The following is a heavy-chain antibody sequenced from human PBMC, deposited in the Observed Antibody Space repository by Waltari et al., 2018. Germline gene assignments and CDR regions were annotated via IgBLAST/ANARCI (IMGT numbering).Heavy chain of an antibody. Sequence: EVQLVESGGGLVQPGGSLRLSCEASGFTFSSYAMSWVRQAPGKGLEWVSAISGSGGSTYSADSVKGRFTISRDNSKNTLYLQMNSLRAEDTAVYYCAKDSPPHIAARRLGVFQHWGQGTLVTVSS. CDR3: AKDSPPHIAARRLGVFQH. V-gene: IGHV3-23*04. J-gene: IGHJ1*01. D-gene: IGHD6-6*01. CDR1: GFTFSSYA. CDR2: ISGSGGST.